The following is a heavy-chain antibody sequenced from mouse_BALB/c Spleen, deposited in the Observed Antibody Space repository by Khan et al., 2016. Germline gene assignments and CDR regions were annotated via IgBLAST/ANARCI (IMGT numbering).Heavy chain of an antibody. D-gene: IGHD3-3*01. J-gene: IGHJ4*01. CDR1: GFNIKDTY. V-gene: IGHV14-3*02. CDR3: ARGDPYYPMDY. Sequence: VQLQQSGAELVKPGASVKLSCTASGFNIKDTYMHWVKQRPEQGLEWIGRIDPANGNTKYDPKFQGKVTITADTFSNTAYLQLNSLTSEDTAVYDCARGDPYYPMDYWGQGTSVTVSS. CDR2: IDPANGNT.